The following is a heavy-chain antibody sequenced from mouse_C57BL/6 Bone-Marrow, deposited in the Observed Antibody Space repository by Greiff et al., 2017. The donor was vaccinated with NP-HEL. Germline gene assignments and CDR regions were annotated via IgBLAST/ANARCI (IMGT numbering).Heavy chain of an antibody. CDR3: AYGNPLNY. J-gene: IGHJ2*01. Sequence: QVQLKESGAELVRPGTSVKVSCKASGYAFTNYLIEWVKQRPGQGLEWIGVINPGSGGTNYDEKFKGKATLTADKSSSTAYMQLSSLTSEDSAVYFCAYGNPLNYWGQGTTLTVSS. CDR2: INPGSGGT. CDR1: GYAFTNYL. D-gene: IGHD2-1*01. V-gene: IGHV1-54*01.